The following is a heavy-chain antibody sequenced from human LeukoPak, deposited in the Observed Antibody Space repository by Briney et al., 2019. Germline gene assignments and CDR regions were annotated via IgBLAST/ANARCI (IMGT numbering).Heavy chain of an antibody. J-gene: IGHJ5*02. D-gene: IGHD3-9*01. Sequence: ASVKVSCKSSGYTFTGYYMHWVRQAPGQGLEWMGWINPNSGGTNYAQKFQGRVTMTRDTSISTAYMELSRLRSDDTAVYYCARAPDILTAPLATTWFDPWGQGTLVTVSS. CDR1: GYTFTGYY. CDR2: INPNSGGT. CDR3: ARAPDILTAPLATTWFDP. V-gene: IGHV1-2*02.